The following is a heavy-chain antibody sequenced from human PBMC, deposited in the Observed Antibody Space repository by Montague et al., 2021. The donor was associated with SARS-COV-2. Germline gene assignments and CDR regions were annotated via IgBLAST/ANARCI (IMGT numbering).Heavy chain of an antibody. D-gene: IGHD6-19*01. CDR2: IYYSGST. V-gene: IGHV4-59*12. CDR1: GGSISSYY. Sequence: SETLSLTCTVSGGSISSYYWSWIRQPPGKGLEWIGSIYYSGSTYYNPSLKSRVAISIDTSENQFSLKLSSVTAADTAVYYRARGNRIAVAGTDFDYWGQGTLVTVSS. J-gene: IGHJ4*02. CDR3: ARGNRIAVAGTDFDY.